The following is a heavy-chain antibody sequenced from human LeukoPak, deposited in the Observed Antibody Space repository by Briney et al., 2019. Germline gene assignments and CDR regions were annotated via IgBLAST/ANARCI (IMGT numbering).Heavy chain of an antibody. D-gene: IGHD3-16*01. Sequence: PGRSLRLSCAASEFTFSNYAVHWVRQAPGKGLQWVAVISYDGNTIHYADSVKGRFTISRDNSKSTLYLQMNSLRAEDTAVYFCARGGGLDVWGQGATVTVSS. CDR1: EFTFSNYA. CDR2: ISYDGNTI. CDR3: ARGGGLDV. V-gene: IGHV3-30-3*01. J-gene: IGHJ6*02.